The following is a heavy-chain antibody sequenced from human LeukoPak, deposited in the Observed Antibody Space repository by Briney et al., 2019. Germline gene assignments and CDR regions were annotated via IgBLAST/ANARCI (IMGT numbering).Heavy chain of an antibody. CDR2: ISTSSIYI. J-gene: IGHJ4*02. CDR1: GFTFSSYE. CDR3: ARLYDGSAYHADHFDY. D-gene: IGHD3-22*01. V-gene: IGHV3-21*01. Sequence: PGGSLRLSCAASGFTFSSYEMNWVRQAPGKGLEWVSSISTSSIYIYYADSVKGRFTISRDNAKNSLYLQMNSLRAEDTAVYYCARLYDGSAYHADHFDYWGQGTLVIVSS.